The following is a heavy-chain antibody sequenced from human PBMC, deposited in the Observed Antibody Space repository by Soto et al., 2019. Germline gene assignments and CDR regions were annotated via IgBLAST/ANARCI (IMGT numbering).Heavy chain of an antibody. CDR2: INHSGST. J-gene: IGHJ4*02. CDR3: ARSIAARLAKFDY. CDR1: GGSFSGYY. V-gene: IGHV4-34*01. D-gene: IGHD6-6*01. Sequence: SETLSLTCAVYGGSFSGYYWSWIRQPPGKGLEWIGEINHSGSTNYNPSLKSRVTISVDTSKNQFSLKLGSVTAADTAVYYCARSIAARLAKFDYWGQGTLVTVSS.